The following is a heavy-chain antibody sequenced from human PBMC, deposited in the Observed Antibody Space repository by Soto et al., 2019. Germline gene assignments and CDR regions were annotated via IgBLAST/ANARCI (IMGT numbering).Heavy chain of an antibody. D-gene: IGHD2-8*02. V-gene: IGHV4-38-2*02. J-gene: IGHJ3*02. Sequence: WETLSLTCAVSGYSISSGYYWGWIRQPPGKGLEWIGSIYHSGSTYYNPSLKSRVTISVDTSKNQFSLKLSSVTAADTAVYYCARDPTIYCNAFDIWGKGTMFTVSS. CDR1: GYSISSGYY. CDR3: ARDPTIYCNAFDI. CDR2: IYHSGST.